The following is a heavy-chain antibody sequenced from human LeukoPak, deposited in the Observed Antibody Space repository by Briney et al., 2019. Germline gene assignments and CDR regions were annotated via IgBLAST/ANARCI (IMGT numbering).Heavy chain of an antibody. V-gene: IGHV4-4*07. CDR3: ARLKFYDSTGYSPGYYMDV. J-gene: IGHJ6*03. CDR2: IYGSGIT. Sequence: SAETLSLTCTVSGGSIISNYWSWIRQSAGTGLEWIGRIYGSGITDNNPSLKSRVTMSLDTSRKQFSLRLTSVTAADTAVYYCARLKFYDSTGYSPGYYMDVWGKGTTVSVFS. D-gene: IGHD3-22*01. CDR1: GGSIISNY.